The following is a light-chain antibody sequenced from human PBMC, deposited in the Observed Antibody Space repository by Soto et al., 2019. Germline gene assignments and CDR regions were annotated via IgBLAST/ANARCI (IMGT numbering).Light chain of an antibody. CDR3: QQYGSSPRT. Sequence: EIVLTQSPGTLSLSPGERATLSCRASQSVSSSYLAWYQQKPGQAPRLLIYGASSRATGIPARFSGSGSGTEFTLTINSLQSEDFAVYYCQQYGSSPRTFGQGTKVDI. CDR2: GAS. CDR1: QSVSSSY. J-gene: IGKJ1*01. V-gene: IGKV3-20*01.